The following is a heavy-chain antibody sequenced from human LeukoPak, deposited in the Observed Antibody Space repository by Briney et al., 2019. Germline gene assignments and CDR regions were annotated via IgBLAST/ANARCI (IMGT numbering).Heavy chain of an antibody. CDR2: ISGSGSAT. J-gene: IGHJ5*01. V-gene: IGHV3-48*03. Sequence: GGSLRLSCAASGFTYRNYEMNWVRQAPGKGLEWVAYISGSGSATFYADSVKGRFTISRDNTKNTLYLQMNSLRAEDTAVYYCARGDWFDSWGQGTLVTVSS. CDR1: GFTYRNYE. CDR3: ARGDWFDS.